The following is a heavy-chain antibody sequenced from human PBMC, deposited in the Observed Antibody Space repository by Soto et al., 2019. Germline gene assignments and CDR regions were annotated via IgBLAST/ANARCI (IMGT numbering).Heavy chain of an antibody. CDR2: INPNSGGT. CDR1: GYTFTGYY. V-gene: IGHV1-2*02. Sequence: ASVKVSCKAPGYTFTGYYMHWVRQAPGQGLEWMGWINPNSGGTNYAQKFQGRVTMTRDTSISTAYMELSRLRSDDTAVYYCARAGYCSGGSCSNWFDPWGQGTLVTVSS. J-gene: IGHJ5*02. CDR3: ARAGYCSGGSCSNWFDP. D-gene: IGHD2-15*01.